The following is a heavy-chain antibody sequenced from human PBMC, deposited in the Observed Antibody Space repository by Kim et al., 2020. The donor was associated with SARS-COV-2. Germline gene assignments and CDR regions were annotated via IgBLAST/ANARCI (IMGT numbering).Heavy chain of an antibody. CDR1: GYTFTSYD. J-gene: IGHJ6*03. Sequence: ASVKVSCKASGYTFTSYDINWVRQATGQGLEWMGWMNPNSGNTGYAQKFQGRVTMTRNTSISTAYMELSSLRSEDTAVYYCAREGAAAASGHYYYYYMDVWGKGTTVTVSS. V-gene: IGHV1-8*01. D-gene: IGHD6-13*01. CDR3: AREGAAAASGHYYYYYMDV. CDR2: MNPNSGNT.